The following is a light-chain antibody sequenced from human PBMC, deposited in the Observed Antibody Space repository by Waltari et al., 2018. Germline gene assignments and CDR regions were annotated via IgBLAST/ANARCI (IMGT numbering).Light chain of an antibody. CDR2: DVS. Sequence: QSALTQPRSVSGSPGQSVTISCTGTSSDVGGYNYVSWYQQHPGKAPKLMIYDVSKRPSGVPDRFSCSKSGNTASLTISGLQAEDEADYYCCSYAGSYSYVFGTGTKVTVL. V-gene: IGLV2-11*01. CDR3: CSYAGSYSYV. CDR1: SSDVGGYNY. J-gene: IGLJ1*01.